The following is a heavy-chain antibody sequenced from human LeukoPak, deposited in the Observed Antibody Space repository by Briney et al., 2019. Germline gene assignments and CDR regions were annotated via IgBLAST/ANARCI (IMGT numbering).Heavy chain of an antibody. D-gene: IGHD3-22*01. J-gene: IGHJ5*02. Sequence: SETLSLTCTVSGGSISSYYWSWIRQPPGKGLEWIGYIYYSGSTNYNPSFKSRVTISVDTSKNQFSLKLSSVTAADTAVYYCARVGSLDTMITPWGQGTLVTVSS. V-gene: IGHV4-59*01. CDR2: IYYSGST. CDR1: GGSISSYY. CDR3: ARVGSLDTMITP.